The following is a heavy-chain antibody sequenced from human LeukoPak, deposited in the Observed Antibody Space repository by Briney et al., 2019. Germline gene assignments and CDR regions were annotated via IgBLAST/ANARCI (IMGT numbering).Heavy chain of an antibody. J-gene: IGHJ2*01. V-gene: IGHV4-30-4*01. CDR2: IYYSGIT. CDR1: GGSISSGDYY. CDR3: ARDWAYYDSSGYYRGRYFDL. D-gene: IGHD3-22*01. Sequence: SETLSLTCTVSGGSISSGDYYWSWIRQPPGKGLEWIGYIYYSGITYNNPSLKSRVFISVDTSKNQFSLRLSSVTAADTAVYYCARDWAYYDSSGYYRGRYFDLWGRGTLVTVSS.